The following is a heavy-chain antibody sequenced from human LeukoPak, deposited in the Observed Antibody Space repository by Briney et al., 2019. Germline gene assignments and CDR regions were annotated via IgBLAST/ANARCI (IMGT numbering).Heavy chain of an antibody. CDR2: IYYSGST. V-gene: IGHV4-39*02. J-gene: IGHJ6*02. CDR1: GGSISSSSYY. CDR3: ARDSSSPRRPDHYGMDV. Sequence: SETLSLTCTVSGGSISSSSYYWGWIRQPPGKGLEWIGSIYYSGSTYYNPSLKSRVTISVDTSKNQFSLKLSSVTAADTAVYYCARDSSSPRRPDHYGMDVWGQGTTVTVSS. D-gene: IGHD6-13*01.